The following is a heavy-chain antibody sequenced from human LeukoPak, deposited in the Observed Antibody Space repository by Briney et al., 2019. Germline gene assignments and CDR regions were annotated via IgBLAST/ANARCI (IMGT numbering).Heavy chain of an antibody. Sequence: PSETLSLTCTVSGGSISSYYWSWIWQPAGKGLEWIGRIYTSGSTNYNPSLKSRVTMSVDTSKNQFSLKLSSVTAADTAVYYCARDWKLTPNLDAFDIWGQGTMVTVSS. CDR3: ARDWKLTPNLDAFDI. CDR1: GGSISSYY. J-gene: IGHJ3*02. CDR2: IYTSGST. D-gene: IGHD2-15*01. V-gene: IGHV4-4*07.